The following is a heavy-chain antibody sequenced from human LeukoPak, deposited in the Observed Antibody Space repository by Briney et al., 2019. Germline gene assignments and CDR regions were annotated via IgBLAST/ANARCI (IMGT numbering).Heavy chain of an antibody. CDR3: ARHMTTANNWFDP. CDR2: INPKSGGT. V-gene: IGHV1-2*02. Sequence: ASVKVSCKASGYTFTGYHMHWVRQAPGQGLEWMGWINPKSGGTNYEQKFQGRVIMTRDTSISTAYMELSSLRSDDTAVYYCARHMTTANNWFDPWGQGTLVTVSS. J-gene: IGHJ5*02. CDR1: GYTFTGYH. D-gene: IGHD1-1*01.